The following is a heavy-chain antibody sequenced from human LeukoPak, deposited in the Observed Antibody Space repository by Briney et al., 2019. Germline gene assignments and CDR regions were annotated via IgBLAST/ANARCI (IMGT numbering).Heavy chain of an antibody. V-gene: IGHV4-4*09. D-gene: IGHD5-18*01. CDR2: IYTSGST. Sequence: PSETLSLTCTVSGGSISSYYWSWIRQPPGKGLEWIGYIYTSGSTNYNPSLKSRVTISVDTSKNQFSLKLSSVTAADTAVYYCARHPSFVWLPTATYIWFDPWGQGTHLTVSS. CDR1: GGSISSYY. CDR3: ARHPSFVWLPTATYIWFDP. J-gene: IGHJ5*02.